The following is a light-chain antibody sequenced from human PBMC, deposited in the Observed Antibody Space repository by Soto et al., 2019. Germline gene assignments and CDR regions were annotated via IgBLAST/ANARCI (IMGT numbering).Light chain of an antibody. V-gene: IGKV1-5*01. CDR3: QQDEGYSPLS. CDR2: DAY. Sequence: MTQSPSTLSVSEGDRVTITCRASQSISSMLAWYQQKPGTAPTLVIYDAYSLESGVPSRFSGRRSGTEFTLTIAGLQPEDVATHYCQQDEGYSPLSFCGVAKV. J-gene: IGKJ4*01. CDR1: QSISSM.